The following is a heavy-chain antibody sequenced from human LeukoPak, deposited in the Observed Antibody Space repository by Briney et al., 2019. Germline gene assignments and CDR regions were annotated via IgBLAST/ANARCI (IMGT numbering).Heavy chain of an antibody. CDR2: ISGSGGNR. V-gene: IGHV3-23*01. D-gene: IGHD5-18*01. CDR1: GFTYSNYA. Sequence: GGSLRLSCAASGFTYSNYAMNWVRQAPGKGLEWVSSISGSGGNRHYADSVKGRFTISRDNSKNTLYLQMNSLRAEDTAVYYCAKDGSGAWETAGGYSYGPYYFDYWGQGTLVTVSS. CDR3: AKDGSGAWETAGGYSYGPYYFDY. J-gene: IGHJ4*02.